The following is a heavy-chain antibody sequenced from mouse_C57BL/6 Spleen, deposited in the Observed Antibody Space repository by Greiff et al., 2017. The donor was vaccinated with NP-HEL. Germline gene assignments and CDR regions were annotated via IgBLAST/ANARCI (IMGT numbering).Heavy chain of an antibody. J-gene: IGHJ4*01. CDR2: ISYDGSN. CDR1: GYSITSGYY. Sequence: ESGPGLVKPSQSLSLTCSVTGYSITSGYYWNWIRQFPGNKLEWMGYISYDGSNNYNPSLKNRISITRDTSKNQFFLKLNSVTTEDTATYYCARRGYGRAMDYWGQGTSVTVSS. V-gene: IGHV3-6*01. CDR3: ARRGYGRAMDY. D-gene: IGHD2-10*02.